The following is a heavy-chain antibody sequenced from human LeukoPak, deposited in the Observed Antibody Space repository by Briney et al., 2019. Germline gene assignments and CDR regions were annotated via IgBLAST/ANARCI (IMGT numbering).Heavy chain of an antibody. CDR3: ARDTLRYFDWLSTPYYYYMDV. V-gene: IGHV4-4*07. Sequence: PSQTLSLTCTVSGGSISSYYWSWIRQPAGKGLEWIGRIYTSGSTNYNPSLKSRVTMSVDTSKNQFSLKLSSVTAADTAVYYCARDTLRYFDWLSTPYYYYMDVWGKGTTVTVSS. D-gene: IGHD3-9*01. CDR2: IYTSGST. J-gene: IGHJ6*03. CDR1: GGSISSYY.